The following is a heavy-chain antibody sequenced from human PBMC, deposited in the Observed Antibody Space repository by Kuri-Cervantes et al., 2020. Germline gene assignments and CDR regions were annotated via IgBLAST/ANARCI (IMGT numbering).Heavy chain of an antibody. J-gene: IGHJ4*02. V-gene: IGHV3-23*01. CDR2: ISGSGGST. Sequence: GESLKISCAASGFTFSSYAMSWVRQAPGKGLEWVSAISGSGGSTYYADSVKGRFTISRDNAKNSLYLQMNSLRAEDTAVYYCATWTFPPPTPHDYWGQGTLVTVSS. D-gene: IGHD1-1*01. CDR3: ATWTFPPPTPHDY. CDR1: GFTFSSYA.